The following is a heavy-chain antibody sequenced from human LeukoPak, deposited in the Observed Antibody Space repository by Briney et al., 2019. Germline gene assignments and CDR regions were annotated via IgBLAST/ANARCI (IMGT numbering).Heavy chain of an antibody. D-gene: IGHD3-9*01. CDR2: IKSKTDGGTT. J-gene: IGHJ1*01. CDR1: VFTFSKAW. V-gene: IGHV3-15*01. Sequence: PGGSLRLSCAASVFTFSKAWMSWVRQAPGKGLEWVGRIKSKTDGGTTDYAAPVKGRFTISRDDSKNTLYLQMNSLKTEDTAVYYCTTPLRYFDWSDWGQGTLVTVSS. CDR3: TTPLRYFDWSD.